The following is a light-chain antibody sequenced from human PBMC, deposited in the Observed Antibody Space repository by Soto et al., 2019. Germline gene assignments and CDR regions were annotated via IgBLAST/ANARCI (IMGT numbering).Light chain of an antibody. V-gene: IGKV3-20*01. Sequence: EIVLTQSPGTLSLSPGERASLSCRASQRVGYKLAWYQQKPGQAPSLLIHGISTRATGIPARFSGSGSGTDFTLTISRLEPEDSAVYYCQQYGSSPLTFGGGTKVDI. J-gene: IGKJ4*01. CDR1: QRVGYK. CDR2: GIS. CDR3: QQYGSSPLT.